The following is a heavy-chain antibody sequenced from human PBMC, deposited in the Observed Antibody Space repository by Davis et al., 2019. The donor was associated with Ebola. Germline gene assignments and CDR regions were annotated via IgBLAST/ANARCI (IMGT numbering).Heavy chain of an antibody. Sequence: PGGSLRLSCAASGFSVSSNYMSWVRQAPGKGLDWVSVIYTGDSTYYADSVKGRFTISRDASKNTVYLQMNSLRAEDTAVYYCAREDRGSSFGYWGQGTLVTVSS. J-gene: IGHJ4*02. CDR1: GFSVSSNY. CDR2: IYTGDST. D-gene: IGHD6-6*01. V-gene: IGHV3-53*01. CDR3: AREDRGSSFGY.